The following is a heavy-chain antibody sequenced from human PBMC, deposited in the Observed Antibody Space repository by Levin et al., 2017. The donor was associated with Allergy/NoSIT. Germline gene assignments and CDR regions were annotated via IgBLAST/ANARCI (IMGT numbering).Heavy chain of an antibody. J-gene: IGHJ4*02. CDR3: ARARDCYGYLPLYY. Sequence: RTSETLSLTCSVSGGSMSPCYWSWIRQTPGRGLEWIGYIFHSGSTSYNPSLEGRVTISIDKSRTQFSLKLSSVTAADTALYFCARARDCYGYLPLYYWGQGPLAIVST. CDR1: GGSMSPCY. V-gene: IGHV4-59*01. CDR2: IFHSGST. D-gene: IGHD5-18*01.